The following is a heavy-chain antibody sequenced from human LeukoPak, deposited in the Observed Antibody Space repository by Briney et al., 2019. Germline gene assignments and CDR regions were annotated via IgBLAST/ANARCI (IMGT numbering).Heavy chain of an antibody. Sequence: GGSLRLSCAASGFTFSSYTIHWVRQAPGKGLEWVALISYDGTNKYYADSVKGRFTISRDNSKNTLYLQMNSLRAEDTAVYYCASSGSYRFDYWGQGTLVTVSS. J-gene: IGHJ4*02. V-gene: IGHV3-30-3*01. CDR1: GFTFSSYT. D-gene: IGHD1-26*01. CDR3: ASSGSYRFDY. CDR2: ISYDGTNK.